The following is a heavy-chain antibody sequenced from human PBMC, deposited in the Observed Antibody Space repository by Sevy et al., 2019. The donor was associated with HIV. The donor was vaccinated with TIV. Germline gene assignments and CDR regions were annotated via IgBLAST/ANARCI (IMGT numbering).Heavy chain of an antibody. J-gene: IGHJ4*02. Sequence: GGSLRLSCAASGFTFSSYGMHWVRQAPGKGLEWVAVIWYDGSNKYYADSVKGRFTISRANSKNTLYLQMNSLRAEDTAVYYCAKDNFSRRRDGYNYLFDYWGQGTLVTVSS. CDR3: AKDNFSRRRDGYNYLFDY. V-gene: IGHV3-33*06. D-gene: IGHD5-12*01. CDR2: IWYDGSNK. CDR1: GFTFSSYG.